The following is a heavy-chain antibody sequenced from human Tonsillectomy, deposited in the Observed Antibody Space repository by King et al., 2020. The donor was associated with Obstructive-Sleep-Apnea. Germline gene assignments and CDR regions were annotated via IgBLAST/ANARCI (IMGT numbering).Heavy chain of an antibody. V-gene: IGHV4-31*03. D-gene: IGHD3-16*01. CDR2: IYDSGST. CDR3: ARLPGGNYGMDV. J-gene: IGHJ6*02. Sequence: QLQESGPGLVKPSQTLSLTCTVSGGSINSGGYHWSWIRQHPGKGLEWSGYIYDSGSTYYNPSLKRRIAISVDTSKNQFSLKLRSVTAADTAVYYCARLPGGNYGMDVWGQGTTVTVSS. CDR1: GGSINSGGYH.